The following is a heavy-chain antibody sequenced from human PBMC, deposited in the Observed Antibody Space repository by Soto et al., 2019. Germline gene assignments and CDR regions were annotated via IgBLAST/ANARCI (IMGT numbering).Heavy chain of an antibody. J-gene: IGHJ6*02. V-gene: IGHV4-31*03. Sequence: SETQSVTCTVSGGSLSSGGCYWSWIRQHPGKGLEWIGYIYYSGSTYYNPSLKSRVTISVDTSKNQFSLKLSSVTAADTAVYYCARDRVAPGRYCSSTSCYVDYYYYYGMDVWGQGTTVTVSS. CDR3: ARDRVAPGRYCSSTSCYVDYYYYYGMDV. D-gene: IGHD2-2*01. CDR2: IYYSGST. CDR1: GGSLSSGGCY.